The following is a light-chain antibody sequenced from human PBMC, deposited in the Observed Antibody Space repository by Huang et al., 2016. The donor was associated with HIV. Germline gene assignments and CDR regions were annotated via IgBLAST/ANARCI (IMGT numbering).Light chain of an antibody. V-gene: IGKV1-9*01. CDR1: QGISHY. Sequence: IQLTQSPSVLSASVGDRVTITCRASQGISHYLAWYQQQPGKAAKRLIYAASTLYTGVPARFSGSGSGTDFTLTISSLQPEDFATYYCQQLDSYPITFGGGTKVDIK. J-gene: IGKJ4*01. CDR3: QQLDSYPIT. CDR2: AAS.